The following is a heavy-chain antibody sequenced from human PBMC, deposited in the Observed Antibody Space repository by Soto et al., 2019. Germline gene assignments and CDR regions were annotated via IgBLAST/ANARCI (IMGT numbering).Heavy chain of an antibody. Sequence: GGSLRLSCAASGFTFSSYWMHWVRQAPGKGLVWVSRINSDGSSTSYADSVKGRFTISRDNAKNTLYLQMNSLRAEDTAVYYCARGGQSSYFDYWGQGTLVTVSS. J-gene: IGHJ4*02. CDR1: GFTFSSYW. D-gene: IGHD3-10*01. V-gene: IGHV3-74*01. CDR3: ARGGQSSYFDY. CDR2: INSDGSST.